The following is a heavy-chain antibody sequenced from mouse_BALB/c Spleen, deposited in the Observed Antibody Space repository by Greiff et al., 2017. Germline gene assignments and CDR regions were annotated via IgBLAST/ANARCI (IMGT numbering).Heavy chain of an antibody. CDR1: GFTFSSFG. Sequence: EVKLMESGGGLVQPGGSRKLSCAASGFTFSSFGMHWVRQAPEKGLEWVAYISSGSSTIYYADTVKGRFTISRDNPKNTLFLQMTSLRSEDTAMYYCARVLRGYFDYWGQGTTLTVSS. J-gene: IGHJ2*01. D-gene: IGHD1-1*01. CDR3: ARVLRGYFDY. V-gene: IGHV5-17*02. CDR2: ISSGSSTI.